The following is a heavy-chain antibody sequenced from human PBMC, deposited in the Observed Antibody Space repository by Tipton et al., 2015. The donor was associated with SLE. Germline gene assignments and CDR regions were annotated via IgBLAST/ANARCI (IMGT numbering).Heavy chain of an antibody. Sequence: LRLSCTVSGGSMKSSGYYLGWIRQPPRMGLEWIGTIYYSGSTYYNPSLKSRVTISVDMSKNQFFLNLTSVTAADTAIYYCARWGASSKWLDPWGQGTLVTVSS. CDR1: GGSMKSSGYY. D-gene: IGHD6-6*01. V-gene: IGHV4-39*07. J-gene: IGHJ5*02. CDR2: IYYSGST. CDR3: ARWGASSKWLDP.